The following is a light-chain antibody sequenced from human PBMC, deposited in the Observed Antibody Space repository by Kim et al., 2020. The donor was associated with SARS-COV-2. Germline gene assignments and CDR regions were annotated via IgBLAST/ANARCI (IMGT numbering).Light chain of an antibody. CDR1: KLGDKY. CDR2: YDD. V-gene: IGLV3-1*01. Sequence: VSPGKTARITCSGDKLGDKYAVWYQQKPGQTPVLIIYYDDKRPSEIPERFAGSTSGNTATLTISGTQTMDEASYFCQAWDSSTAVFGGGTQLTVL. J-gene: IGLJ7*01. CDR3: QAWDSSTAV.